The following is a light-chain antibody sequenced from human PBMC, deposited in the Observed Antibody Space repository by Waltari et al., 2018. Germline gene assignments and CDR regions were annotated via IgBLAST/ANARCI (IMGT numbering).Light chain of an antibody. V-gene: IGKV4-1*01. Sequence: DIVMTQSPESLAVSLGVRATITCKSSQSVLQSSKNKHYFAWDQQKPGQPPKLLIYWASTRKSGVPDRFSGSGSGTDFTLTISSLQAEDVAVYYCQQFQSHLRTFGQGTKVEIK. CDR3: QQFQSHLRT. CDR2: WAS. J-gene: IGKJ1*01. CDR1: QSVLQSSKNKHY.